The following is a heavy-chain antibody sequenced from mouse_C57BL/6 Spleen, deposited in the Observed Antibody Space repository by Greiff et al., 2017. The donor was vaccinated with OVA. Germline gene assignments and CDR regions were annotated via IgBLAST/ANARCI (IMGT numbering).Heavy chain of an antibody. V-gene: IGHV5-17*01. CDR1: GFTFSDYG. CDR2: ISSGSSTI. D-gene: IGHD2-1*01. J-gene: IGHJ4*01. Sequence: EVQRVESGGGLVKPGGSLKLSCAASGFTFSDYGMHWVRQAPEKGLEWVAYISSGSSTIYYADTVKGRFTISRDNAKNTLFLQMTSLRSEDTAMYYCARGNYEGLMDYWGQGTSVTVSS. CDR3: ARGNYEGLMDY.